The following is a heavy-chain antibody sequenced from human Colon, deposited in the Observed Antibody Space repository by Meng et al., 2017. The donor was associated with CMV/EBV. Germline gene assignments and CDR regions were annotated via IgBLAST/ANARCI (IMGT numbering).Heavy chain of an antibody. D-gene: IGHD3-3*01. V-gene: IGHV3-48*03. Sequence: GGSLRLSCAASGFTFSGSAMHWVRQASGKGLEWISYISSSGSSIYYADSVEGRFTISRDNAKSSLYLEMTGLRGEDTAVYYCARGADYLDFWSGFAYWGQGTVVTVSS. CDR2: ISSSGSSI. CDR1: GFTFSGSA. CDR3: ARGADYLDFWSGFAY. J-gene: IGHJ4*02.